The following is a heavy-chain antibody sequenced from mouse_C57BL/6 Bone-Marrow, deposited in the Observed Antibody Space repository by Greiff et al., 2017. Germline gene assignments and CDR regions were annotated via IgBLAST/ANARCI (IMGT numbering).Heavy chain of an antibody. D-gene: IGHD1-1*01. J-gene: IGHJ1*03. CDR3: ARPGYYGSSIYWYFDV. Sequence: EVKLMESGPELVKPGASVKISCKASGYSFTGYFMNWVKQSHGKSLEWIGRINPYNGDTFYNQKFKGKATLTVDTSSSTAHMELLSLTSEDFAVYYCARPGYYGSSIYWYFDVWGTGTTVTVSS. CDR1: GYSFTGYF. CDR2: INPYNGDT. V-gene: IGHV1-37*01.